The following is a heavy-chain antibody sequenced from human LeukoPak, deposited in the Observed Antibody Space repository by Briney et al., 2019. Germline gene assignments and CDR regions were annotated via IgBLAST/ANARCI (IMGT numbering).Heavy chain of an antibody. D-gene: IGHD4-17*01. Sequence: SETLSLTCTVSGGSVSSGTYYWTWSRQPPGKGLEWIGYIYYSGSTNYSPSLKSRVTISADTSKNQFSLKLTSVTVADTAVDYCARNYGDSLYYFDYWGQGTLVTVSS. J-gene: IGHJ4*02. V-gene: IGHV4-61*01. CDR2: IYYSGST. CDR1: GGSVSSGTYY. CDR3: ARNYGDSLYYFDY.